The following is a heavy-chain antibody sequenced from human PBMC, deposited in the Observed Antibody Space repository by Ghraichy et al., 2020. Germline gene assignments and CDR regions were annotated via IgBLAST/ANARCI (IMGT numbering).Heavy chain of an antibody. CDR3: ATYFDYYFDL. CDR1: GGSFNNYY. J-gene: IGHJ2*01. D-gene: IGHD3-9*01. V-gene: IGHV4-34*01. CDR2: INHSGST. Sequence: SQTLSLTCDVYGGSFNNYYWSWIRQPPEKGLEWIGEINHSGSTNYNPSLESRVAISVDTSKNQFSLKLNSVTAADTAVYYCATYFDYYFDLWGRGSLVTVSS.